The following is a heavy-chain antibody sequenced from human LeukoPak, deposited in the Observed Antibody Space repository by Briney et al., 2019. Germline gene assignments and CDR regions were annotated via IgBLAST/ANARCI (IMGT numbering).Heavy chain of an antibody. CDR3: ASIAGDSSSWYRAYYFDY. CDR2: INHSGST. J-gene: IGHJ4*02. Sequence: SETLSLTCALYGGSFSGYYWSWIRQPPGKGLEWIGEINHSGSTNYNPSLKSRVTISVDTSKNQFSLKLSSVTAADTAVYYCASIAGDSSSWYRAYYFDYWGQGTLVTVSS. D-gene: IGHD6-13*01. V-gene: IGHV4-34*01. CDR1: GGSFSGYY.